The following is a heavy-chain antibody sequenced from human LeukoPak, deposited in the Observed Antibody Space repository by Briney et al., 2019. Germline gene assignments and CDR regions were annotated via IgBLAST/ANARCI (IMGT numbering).Heavy chain of an antibody. CDR2: ISWNSGSI. J-gene: IGHJ6*02. CDR1: GFTFSSYG. V-gene: IGHV3-9*01. Sequence: GGSLRLSCAASGFTFSSYGMHWVRQAPGKGLEWVSGISWNSGSIGYADSVKGRFTISRDNAKNSLYLQMNSLRAEDTALYYCAKDTHVYYYYYGMDVWGQGTTVTVSS. CDR3: AKDTHVYYYYYGMDV.